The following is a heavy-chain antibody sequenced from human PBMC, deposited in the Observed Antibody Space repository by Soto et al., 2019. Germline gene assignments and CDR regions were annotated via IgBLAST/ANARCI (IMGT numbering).Heavy chain of an antibody. J-gene: IGHJ6*03. V-gene: IGHV1-8*01. CDR2: MNPNSGNT. CDR1: GHTFTSYD. CDR3: ARCLRSTPLPYYYYYYMDV. Sequence: QVQLVQSGAEVKKPGASVKVSCKASGHTFTSYDINWVRQATGQGLEWMGWMNPNSGNTGYAQKFQGRVTMTRNTSISTAYMELSSLRSEDTAVYYCARCLRSTPLPYYYYYYMDVWGKGTTVTVSS.